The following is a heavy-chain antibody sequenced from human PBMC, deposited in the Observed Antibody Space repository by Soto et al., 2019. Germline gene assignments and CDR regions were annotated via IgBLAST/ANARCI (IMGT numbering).Heavy chain of an antibody. CDR2: ITSSSGYI. J-gene: IGHJ4*02. CDR3: ARDLLSSSSWYRHFDY. Sequence: GGSLRLSCAASGFTFSSYSINCVRQAPRKGLEGVASITSSSGYISYSDSVKPRVTTFRDNAKNSLYLQMNRLRAEATAVYNYARDLLSSSSWYRHFDYWGQGTLGTVSA. CDR1: GFTFSSYS. D-gene: IGHD6-13*01. V-gene: IGHV3-21*01.